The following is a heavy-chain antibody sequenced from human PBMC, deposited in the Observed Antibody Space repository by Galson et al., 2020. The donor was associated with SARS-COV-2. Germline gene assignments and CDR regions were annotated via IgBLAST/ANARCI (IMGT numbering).Heavy chain of an antibody. CDR2: ISYDGSNK. J-gene: IGHJ4*02. CDR3: AREFVYYDSGAIDY. V-gene: IGHV3-30*04. Sequence: GGSLRLSCAASGFTLSRYAMHWVRQAPGKGLEWVAVISYDGSNKSYAESVKGRFTISRDNSKNTLYLQMNSLRAEDTAVYYCAREFVYYDSGAIDYWGQGTLVTVSS. CDR1: GFTLSRYA. D-gene: IGHD3-22*01.